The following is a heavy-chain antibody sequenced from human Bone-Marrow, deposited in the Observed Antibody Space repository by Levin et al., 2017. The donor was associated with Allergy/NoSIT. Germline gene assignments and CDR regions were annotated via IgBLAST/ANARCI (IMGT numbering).Heavy chain of an antibody. D-gene: IGHD6-19*01. J-gene: IGHJ4*02. CDR1: GFTFSTYA. CDR3: AKGMELWDIIAVGPPFDY. V-gene: IGHV3-23*01. CDR2: ISGGGGRT. Sequence: GGSLRLSCTASGFTFSTYAMSWVRQAPGKGLEWVSSISGGGGRTDYADSVKGRFTISRDNSKNTLYLQMNSLRVEDTAVYYCAKGMELWDIIAVGPPFDYWGQGPLVTVSS.